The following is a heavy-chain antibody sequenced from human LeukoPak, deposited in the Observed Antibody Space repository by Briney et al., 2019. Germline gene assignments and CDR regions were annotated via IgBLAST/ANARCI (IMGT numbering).Heavy chain of an antibody. CDR2: INPNSGGI. Sequence: GASVKVSCKASGYTFTGYYMHWVRQAPGQGLEWMGWINPNSGGINYAQKFQGWVTMTRDTSISTAYMELSRLRSDDTAVYYCARVWSSGSPLDAFDIWGQGTMVTVSS. V-gene: IGHV1-2*04. D-gene: IGHD3-22*01. CDR1: GYTFTGYY. J-gene: IGHJ3*02. CDR3: ARVWSSGSPLDAFDI.